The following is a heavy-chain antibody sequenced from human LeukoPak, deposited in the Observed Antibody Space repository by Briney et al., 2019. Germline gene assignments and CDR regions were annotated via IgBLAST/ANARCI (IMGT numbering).Heavy chain of an antibody. CDR3: AKYSSGSLDY. CDR2: ISAYNGNT. Sequence: ASVKVSCKASGYTFTGYYTHWVRQAPGQGLEWMGWISAYNGNTNYAQKLQGRVTMTTDTSTSTAYMELRSLRSDDTAVYYCAKYSSGSLDYWGQGTLVTVSS. V-gene: IGHV1-18*04. D-gene: IGHD6-19*01. J-gene: IGHJ4*02. CDR1: GYTFTGYY.